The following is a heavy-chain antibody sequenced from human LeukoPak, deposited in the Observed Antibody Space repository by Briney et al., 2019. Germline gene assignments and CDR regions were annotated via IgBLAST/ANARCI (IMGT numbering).Heavy chain of an antibody. D-gene: IGHD3-22*01. CDR3: AREKEYYYDSSGYYSDTRYYFDY. CDR1: GFTFSSYS. Sequence: GGSLRLSCAASGFTFSSYSMNWVRQAPGKGLEWVSSISSSSSYIYYADSVKGRFTISRDNAKNSLYLQMNSPRAEDTAVYYCAREKEYYYDSSGYYSDTRYYFDYWGQGTLVTVSS. V-gene: IGHV3-21*01. CDR2: ISSSSSYI. J-gene: IGHJ4*02.